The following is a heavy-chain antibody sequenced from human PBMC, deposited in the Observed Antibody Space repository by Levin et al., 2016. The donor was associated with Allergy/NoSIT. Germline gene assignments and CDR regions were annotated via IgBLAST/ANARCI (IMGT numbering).Heavy chain of an antibody. CDR3: AREFDGNYEIYFDY. CDR1: GYTFNSHD. V-gene: IGHV1-18*01. D-gene: IGHD1-7*01. J-gene: IGHJ4*02. CDR2: SRPYNGNT. Sequence: ASVKVSCKTSGYTFNSHDISWVRQAPGQGLEWMGWSRPYNGNTNYAQKFQGRVTMTTDTITNTAYMELRSLRSDDTAVYYCAREFDGNYEIYFDYWGQGTLVTVSS.